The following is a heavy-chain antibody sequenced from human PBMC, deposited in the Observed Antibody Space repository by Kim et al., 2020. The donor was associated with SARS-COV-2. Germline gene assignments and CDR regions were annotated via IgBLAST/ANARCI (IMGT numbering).Heavy chain of an antibody. Sequence: GGSLRLSCAASGFTFSSYGMHWVRQAPGKGLEWVAVISYDGSNKYYADSVKGRFTISRDNSKNTLYLQMNSLRAEDTAVYYCAKDGGFGELLNYYYGMDVWGQGTTVTVSS. D-gene: IGHD3-10*01. J-gene: IGHJ6*02. CDR3: AKDGGFGELLNYYYGMDV. CDR1: GFTFSSYG. V-gene: IGHV3-30*18. CDR2: ISYDGSNK.